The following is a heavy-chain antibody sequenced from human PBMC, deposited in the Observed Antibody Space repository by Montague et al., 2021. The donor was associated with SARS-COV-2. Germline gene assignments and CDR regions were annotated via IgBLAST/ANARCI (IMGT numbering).Heavy chain of an antibody. Sequence: SETLSLTCAVYGGSFSGYYWCWIRQPPGKGLEWIGEINHSGRTKYNPSLKSRVTISVDTSKNQFSLKLSSVTVADTAVYYCASPTYDYGSSGSDAFDIWGQGTMVTVSS. D-gene: IGHD3-22*01. CDR2: INHSGRT. CDR3: ASPTYDYGSSGSDAFDI. V-gene: IGHV4-34*01. CDR1: GGSFSGYY. J-gene: IGHJ3*02.